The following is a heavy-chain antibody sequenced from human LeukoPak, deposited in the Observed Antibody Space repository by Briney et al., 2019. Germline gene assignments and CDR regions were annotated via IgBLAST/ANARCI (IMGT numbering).Heavy chain of an antibody. CDR1: GFTFSSYW. CDR3: AKDQGQAVVPRRFDY. J-gene: IGHJ4*02. CDR2: INSDGSST. Sequence: GGSLRLSCAASGFTFSSYWMHWVRQAPGKGLVWVSRINSDGSSTSYADSVKGRFTISRDNAKNTLYLQMNSLRAEDTAVYYCAKDQGQAVVPRRFDYWGQGTLVTVSS. V-gene: IGHV3-74*01. D-gene: IGHD2-2*01.